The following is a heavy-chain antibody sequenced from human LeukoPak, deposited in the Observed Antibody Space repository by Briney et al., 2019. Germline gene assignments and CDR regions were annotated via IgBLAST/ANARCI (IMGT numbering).Heavy chain of an antibody. J-gene: IGHJ5*01. D-gene: IGHD6-13*01. CDR1: GFTFSNYG. V-gene: IGHV3-33*06. Sequence: GRSLRLSCAAYGFTFSNYGMHWVRQAPGKGLEWVALIWYDGSNKYYADSMKGRFTISRENSKNTLYLEMSSLRAEDTAVYYCAKGLMSSWYTSFDSWGQGTLVIVSS. CDR3: AKGLMSSWYTSFDS. CDR2: IWYDGSNK.